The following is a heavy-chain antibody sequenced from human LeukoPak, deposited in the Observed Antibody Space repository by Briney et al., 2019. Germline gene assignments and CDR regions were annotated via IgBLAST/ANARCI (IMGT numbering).Heavy chain of an antibody. Sequence: GASVKVSCKASGYTFTAYHLHWVRQAPGQGLEWVGWVNPNSGDTHYAQSFQGRVTMTRDTSISTVYMDMSRLTSDDAAAYYCAIGVTETTTGLTKFDPWGQGTLVTVSS. J-gene: IGHJ5*02. CDR3: AIGVTETTTGLTKFDP. CDR2: VNPNSGDT. D-gene: IGHD3/OR15-3a*01. CDR1: GYTFTAYH. V-gene: IGHV1-2*02.